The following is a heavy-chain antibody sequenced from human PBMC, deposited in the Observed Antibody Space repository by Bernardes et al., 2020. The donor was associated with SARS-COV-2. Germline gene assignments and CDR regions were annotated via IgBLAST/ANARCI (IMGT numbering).Heavy chain of an antibody. CDR1: GASISTSY. CDR2: IYYNGNS. V-gene: IGHV4-59*01. D-gene: IGHD2-15*01. Sequence: TLSLTCTVSGASISTSYWTWIRQPPGKGLEWIGYIYYNGNSHYNPSLKNRVTISIDTSKKQFSLRLSSVTAADPAVYYCARPGAYCGGGSCYSYDAFDIWGQGTMVTVSS. CDR3: ARPGAYCGGGSCYSYDAFDI. J-gene: IGHJ3*02.